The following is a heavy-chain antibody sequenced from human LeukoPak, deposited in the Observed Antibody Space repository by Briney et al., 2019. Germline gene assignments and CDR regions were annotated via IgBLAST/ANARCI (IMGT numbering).Heavy chain of an antibody. CDR3: ARDAGNWFDP. Sequence: GGSLRLSCAGAGFTFSNYGMHWVRQAPGKGLEWVAVISYEGRTTYYADSVKGRFTISRDNSKNTLYLQMNSLRAEDTAVYYCARDAGNWFDPWGQGTLVTVSS. J-gene: IGHJ5*02. V-gene: IGHV3-30*03. CDR2: ISYEGRTT. CDR1: GFTFSNYG.